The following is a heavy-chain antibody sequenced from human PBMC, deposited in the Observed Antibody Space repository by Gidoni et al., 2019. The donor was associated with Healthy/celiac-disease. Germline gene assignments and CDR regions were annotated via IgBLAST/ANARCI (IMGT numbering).Heavy chain of an antibody. Sequence: EVQLVQSGAEVKKPGESLKISCKGSGYSFTNYWIGWVRQMPGKGLEWMGIIYPGDSDTRYSPSFQGQVTISADKSISTAYLQWSSLKASDTAMYYCARSGAMVQGVIHYFDYWGQGTLVTVSS. J-gene: IGHJ4*02. CDR1: GYSFTNYW. D-gene: IGHD3-10*01. V-gene: IGHV5-51*01. CDR3: ARSGAMVQGVIHYFDY. CDR2: IYPGDSDT.